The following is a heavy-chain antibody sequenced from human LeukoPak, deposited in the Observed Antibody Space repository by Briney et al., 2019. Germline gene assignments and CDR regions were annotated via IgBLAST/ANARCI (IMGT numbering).Heavy chain of an antibody. CDR2: MNPNSGNT. V-gene: IGHV1-8*01. J-gene: IGHJ4*02. D-gene: IGHD3-9*01. CDR1: GYTFTSYD. CDR3: ARYYDILTGLSRDY. Sequence: ASVKVSCKASGYTFTSYDINWVRQATGQGLEWMGWMNPNSGNTGYAQKFQGRGTMTRNTSIRTAYMELSSLRSEDTAVYYCARYYDILTGLSRDYWGQGTLVTVSS.